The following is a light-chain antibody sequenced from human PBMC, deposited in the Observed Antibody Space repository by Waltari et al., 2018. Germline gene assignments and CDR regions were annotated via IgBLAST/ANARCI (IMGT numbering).Light chain of an antibody. J-gene: IGLJ1*01. Sequence: QSALTQAASVSGSPGQSITISCTGTSSDVGGYNHVSWYQHHPGKAPKLIISEVSNRPSGVSYRFSGSNSGNTASLTISGLQAEDEADYYCSSYTSSSIPYVFGTGTKVTVL. CDR3: SSYTSSSIPYV. V-gene: IGLV2-14*01. CDR2: EVS. CDR1: SSDVGGYNH.